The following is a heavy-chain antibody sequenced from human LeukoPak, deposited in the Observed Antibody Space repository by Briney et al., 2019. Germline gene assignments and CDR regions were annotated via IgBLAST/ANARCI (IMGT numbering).Heavy chain of an antibody. Sequence: ASVKVSCKVSGYTLTELSMHWVRQAPGKGLEWMGGFDPEDGETIYAQKFQGRVTMTEDTSTDTAYMELSSLRSEDTAVYYCATEEVYYYDSSGDYPYFDYWGQGTLVTVSS. J-gene: IGHJ4*02. D-gene: IGHD3-22*01. CDR3: ATEEVYYYDSSGDYPYFDY. CDR2: FDPEDGET. V-gene: IGHV1-24*01. CDR1: GYTLTELS.